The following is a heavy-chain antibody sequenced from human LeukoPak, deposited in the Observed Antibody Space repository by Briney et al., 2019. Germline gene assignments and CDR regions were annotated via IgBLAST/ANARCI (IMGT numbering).Heavy chain of an antibody. J-gene: IGHJ4*02. CDR2: IWDDGSDK. D-gene: IGHD4/OR15-4a*01. CDR3: ARQAGAYSHPYDY. V-gene: IGHV3-33*01. Sequence: PGGSLRLSCAASGFTFSSYGMHWVRQAPGKGLEWVAFIWDDGSDKYYADSVKGRFTISRDNSKNTLYLQMNSLRAEDTAVYYCARQAGAYSHPYDYWGQGTLVTVSS. CDR1: GFTFSSYG.